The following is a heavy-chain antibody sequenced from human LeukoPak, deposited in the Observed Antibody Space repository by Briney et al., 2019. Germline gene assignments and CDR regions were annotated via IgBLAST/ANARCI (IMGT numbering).Heavy chain of an antibody. CDR2: IYSDGST. J-gene: IGHJ3*02. CDR1: RFTVSSNY. Sequence: GGSLRLSCAASRFTVSSNYMSWVRQAPGKGLEWVSVIYSDGSTYYADSVKGRFTISRDNSKNTLYLQMNSLRAEDTAVYYCAAPNNYYDSSGYNDAFDIWGQGTMVTVSS. D-gene: IGHD3-22*01. CDR3: AAPNNYYDSSGYNDAFDI. V-gene: IGHV3-66*01.